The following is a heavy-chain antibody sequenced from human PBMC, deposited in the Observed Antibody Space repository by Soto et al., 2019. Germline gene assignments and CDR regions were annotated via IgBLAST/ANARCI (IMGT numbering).Heavy chain of an antibody. J-gene: IGHJ4*02. CDR2: IYYSGST. CDR1: GGSISTYY. V-gene: IGHV4-59*08. D-gene: IGHD2-15*01. CDR3: ARHYCSGDNCYYFDY. Sequence: SETLSLTCTVSGGSISTYYWSWIRQPPGKGLEWIGYIYYSGSTNYNPSLNSRVTISVDTSKNQFSLKLSSASATDTAVYYCARHYCSGDNCYYFDYWGQGILVTVSS.